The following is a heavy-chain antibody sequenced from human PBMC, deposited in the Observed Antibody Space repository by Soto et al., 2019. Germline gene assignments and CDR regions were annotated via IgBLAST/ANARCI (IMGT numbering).Heavy chain of an antibody. V-gene: IGHV3-30-3*01. CDR3: ARAFAELEVYYYYHGMDV. D-gene: IGHD3-10*01. CDR2: MSYDGSNE. CDR1: GFTFSSYA. J-gene: IGHJ6*02. Sequence: PGGSLRLSCAASGFTFSSYALHWVRQAPGKGLEWVAVMSYDGSNEYYADSVKGRFTISRDNSKNTLYLQLNSLRVEDTAVYYCARAFAELEVYYYYHGMDVWGPGTTVTVSS.